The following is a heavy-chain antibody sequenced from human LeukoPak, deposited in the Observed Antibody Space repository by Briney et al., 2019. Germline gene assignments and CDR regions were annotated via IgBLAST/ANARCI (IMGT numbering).Heavy chain of an antibody. J-gene: IGHJ6*02. CDR2: ISSSSGIT. D-gene: IGHD6-6*01. Sequence: GESLRLSCAASGFTFSSYAMSWVRQAPGKGLEWVSVISSSSGITYYADSVKGRFTISRDNSKNTLYLQMNSLRAEDTAVYYCAREARGDVWGQGTTVTVSS. CDR1: GFTFSSYA. V-gene: IGHV3-23*01. CDR3: AREARGDV.